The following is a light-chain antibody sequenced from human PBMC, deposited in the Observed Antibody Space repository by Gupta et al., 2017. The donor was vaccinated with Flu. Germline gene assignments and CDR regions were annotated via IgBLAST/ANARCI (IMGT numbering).Light chain of an antibody. Sequence: SYVLTQPPSVSVAPGPTATITCGGDNIESESVHWYQQRPGQAPVLVVFDDSDRPSGIPDRFSGSNSGDTATLSISRVEAGDEADYYCQVWDISSDLVVFGGGTELTVL. V-gene: IGLV3-21*02. CDR3: QVWDISSDLVV. CDR1: NIESES. J-gene: IGLJ2*01. CDR2: DDS.